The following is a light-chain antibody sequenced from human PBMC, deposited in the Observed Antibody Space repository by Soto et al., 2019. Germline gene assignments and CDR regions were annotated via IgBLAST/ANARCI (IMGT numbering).Light chain of an antibody. Sequence: QSALTQPRSVSGSPGQSVALSCTGTSSNVGGYNFVSWYQQHPGKAPKLIIYEVTHRPSGVSNRFSGSKSGNTASLTISGLQAEDEADYYCSSYTASNILEVFGTGTQVTVL. CDR2: EVT. V-gene: IGLV2-14*01. CDR3: SSYTASNILEV. CDR1: SSNVGGYNF. J-gene: IGLJ1*01.